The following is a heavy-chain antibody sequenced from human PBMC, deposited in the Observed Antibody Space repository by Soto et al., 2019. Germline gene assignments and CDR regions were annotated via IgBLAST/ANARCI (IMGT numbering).Heavy chain of an antibody. Sequence: SGTLSLTCTVSGGSISSGGYYWSWIRQHPGKGLEWIGYIYYSGSTYYNPSLKSRVPISVDTSKNQFSLKLSSVTAADTAVYYCARGWLHHNWFDPWGQGTLVTVSS. V-gene: IGHV4-31*03. CDR3: ARGWLHHNWFDP. CDR1: GGSISSGGYY. D-gene: IGHD5-12*01. CDR2: IYYSGST. J-gene: IGHJ5*02.